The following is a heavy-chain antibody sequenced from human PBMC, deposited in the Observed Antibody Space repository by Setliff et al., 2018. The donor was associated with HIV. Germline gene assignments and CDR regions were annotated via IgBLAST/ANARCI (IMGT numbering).Heavy chain of an antibody. Sequence: ASVKVSCKASGYTFNNYYMHWVRQAPGQGLEWMGIINPSDNRTYYAQKFQGRVTMTRDTSTSSVYMELRSLRSEDTAVYYCARGMDDSSGYYYGYYDYYMDVWGKGTTVTVSS. CDR2: INPSDNRT. D-gene: IGHD3-22*01. V-gene: IGHV1-46*02. CDR1: GYTFNNYY. CDR3: ARGMDDSSGYYYGYYDYYMDV. J-gene: IGHJ6*03.